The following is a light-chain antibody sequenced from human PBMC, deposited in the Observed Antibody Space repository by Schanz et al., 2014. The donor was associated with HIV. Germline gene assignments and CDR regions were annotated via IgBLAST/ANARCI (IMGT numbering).Light chain of an antibody. CDR3: QQFNNWPPEGT. J-gene: IGKJ1*01. CDR1: RSVNSN. CDR2: RAS. Sequence: EIVMTQSPVTLSVSPGERVTLSCRASRSVNSNLAWYQQKPGQPPRPLIYRASTRATGIPARFSGSGSGTEFTLTISSLLSEDFAIYYCQQFNNWPPEGTFGQGTKVELK. V-gene: IGKV3-15*01.